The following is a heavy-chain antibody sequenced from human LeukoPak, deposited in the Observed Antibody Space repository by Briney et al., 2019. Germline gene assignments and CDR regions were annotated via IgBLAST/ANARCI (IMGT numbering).Heavy chain of an antibody. V-gene: IGHV5-51*01. Sequence: GESLKISCKGSGYSFTRSWIGWVRQMPGQGLEWMGIIYPGDSDTRYSPSFQGQVTISADKSISTAYLQWRSLKASDTAMYYCARPSGTYNRFHYWGQGTLVTVSS. CDR1: GYSFTRSW. D-gene: IGHD1-26*01. J-gene: IGHJ4*02. CDR2: IYPGDSDT. CDR3: ARPSGTYNRFHY.